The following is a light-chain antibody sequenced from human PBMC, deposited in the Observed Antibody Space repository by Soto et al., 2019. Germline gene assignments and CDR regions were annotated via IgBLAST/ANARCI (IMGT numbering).Light chain of an antibody. CDR1: SSDVGAYNY. CDR2: EVS. Sequence: QSALTQPASVSGSPGQSITISCTGTSSDVGAYNYVSWYQQQSGKAPKLMIHEVSNRPSGVSNRFSGSKSGNTASLTISGLQAEDEADYYCSSYITSRAYVFGIGTKLTVL. CDR3: SSYITSRAYV. V-gene: IGLV2-14*01. J-gene: IGLJ1*01.